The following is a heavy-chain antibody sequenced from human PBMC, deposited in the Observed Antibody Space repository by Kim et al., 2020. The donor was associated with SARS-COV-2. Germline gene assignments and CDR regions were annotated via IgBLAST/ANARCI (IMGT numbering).Heavy chain of an antibody. CDR1: GFIFDDYA. CDR3: GKVDSSGSHYRAVDC. D-gene: IGHD3-10*01. CDR2: ITGDAKDT. V-gene: IGHV3-43*02. Sequence: GGSLRLSCATSGFIFDDYAMNWFRQVPGKGLEWVSFITGDAKDTGYADSVKGRFTISRDNSKSSLTLQMNSLRTEDSALYYCGKVDSSGSHYRAVDCWGRGTLVSVSS. J-gene: IGHJ4*02.